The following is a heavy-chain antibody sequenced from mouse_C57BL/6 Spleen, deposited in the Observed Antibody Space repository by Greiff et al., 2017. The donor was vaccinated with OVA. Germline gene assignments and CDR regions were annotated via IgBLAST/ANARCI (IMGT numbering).Heavy chain of an antibody. CDR1: GYTFTDYE. CDR3: TRWSLQFLFDY. CDR2: IDPETGGT. D-gene: IGHD2-10*01. J-gene: IGHJ2*01. V-gene: IGHV1-15*01. Sequence: QVHVKQSGAELVRPGASVTLSCKASGYTFTDYEMHWVKQTPVHGLEWIGAIDPETGGTAYNQKFKGKAILTADKSSSTAYMELRSLTSEDSAVYYCTRWSLQFLFDYWGQGTTLTVSS.